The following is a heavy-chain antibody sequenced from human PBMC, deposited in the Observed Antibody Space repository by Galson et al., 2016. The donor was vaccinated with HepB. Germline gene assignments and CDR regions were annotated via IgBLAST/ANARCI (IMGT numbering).Heavy chain of an antibody. Sequence: SLRLSCAASGFSFSYTGMSWVRQASGRGLEWVATITHSGVATHYADFVKGRFTISRDNSKNTLYLYMNNLTAGDTAIYYCGKHGGFDYWGQGALVTVSS. CDR2: ITHSGVAT. CDR1: GFSFSYTG. V-gene: IGHV3-23*01. J-gene: IGHJ4*02. CDR3: GKHGGFDY. D-gene: IGHD3-16*01.